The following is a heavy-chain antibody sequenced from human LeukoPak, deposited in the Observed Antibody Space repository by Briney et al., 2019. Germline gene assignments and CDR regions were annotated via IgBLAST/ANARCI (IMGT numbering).Heavy chain of an antibody. CDR2: INPNRGGT. CDR3: ARVLFRGSGYYPTDY. J-gene: IGHJ4*02. Sequence: APVKVSCKASGYTFSDFYIHWVRQAPGQGPEWMGWINPNRGGTNSAQNFQGRVTMTRDTSISTAYMELSRLRSDDTAVYYCARVLFRGSGYYPTDYWGQGTLVTVSS. CDR1: GYTFSDFY. V-gene: IGHV1-2*02. D-gene: IGHD3-22*01.